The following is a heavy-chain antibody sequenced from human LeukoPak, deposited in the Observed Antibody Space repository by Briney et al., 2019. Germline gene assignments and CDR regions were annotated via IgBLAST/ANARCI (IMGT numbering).Heavy chain of an antibody. CDR2: INAGNGNT. CDR1: GYTFTSYA. CDR3: AIRGATGTTFDY. V-gene: IGHV1-3*01. D-gene: IGHD1-1*01. Sequence: ASVKVSCKAFGYTFTSYAMHWVRQAPGQRLEWMGWINAGNGNTKYSQKFQGRVTITRDTSASTAYMELSSLRSEDTAVYYCAIRGATGTTFDYWGQGTLVTVSS. J-gene: IGHJ4*02.